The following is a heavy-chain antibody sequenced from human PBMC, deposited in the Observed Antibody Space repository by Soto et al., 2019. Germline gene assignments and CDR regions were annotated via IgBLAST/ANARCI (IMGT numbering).Heavy chain of an antibody. V-gene: IGHV1-69*01. CDR1: GGTFSSYA. D-gene: IGHD4-17*01. J-gene: IGHJ6*02. CDR2: IIPIFGTA. Sequence: QVQLVQSGAEVKKPGSSVKVSCKASGGTFSSYAISWVRQAPGQGLEWMGGIIPIFGTANYAQKFQGRVTITADETTSTAYMELSSLRSEDPAVYYGARDSGGTTVAFGMDVWGQGTTVTVSS. CDR3: ARDSGGTTVAFGMDV.